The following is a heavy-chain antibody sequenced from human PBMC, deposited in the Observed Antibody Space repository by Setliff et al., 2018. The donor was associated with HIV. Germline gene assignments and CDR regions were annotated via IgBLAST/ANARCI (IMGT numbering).Heavy chain of an antibody. CDR3: ARDRGSGWYGYFQQ. CDR1: AGSISSGRYY. CDR2: MCHNENGVTT. D-gene: IGHD6-19*01. V-gene: IGHV4-61*10. J-gene: IGHJ1*01. Sequence: SETLSLTCSVSAGSISSGRYYWSWIRQPAGKGPEWIGNMCHNENGVTTNQNPSLKSRVVMYLDRTKNEFSLSLFSATTADTAVYYCARDRGSGWYGYFQQWGQGSQVTVSS.